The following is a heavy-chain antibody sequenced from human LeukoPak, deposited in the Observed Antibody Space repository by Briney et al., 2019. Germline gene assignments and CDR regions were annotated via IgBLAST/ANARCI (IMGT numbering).Heavy chain of an antibody. D-gene: IGHD7-27*01. V-gene: IGHV3-23*01. Sequence: PGGSLRLSCAASGFTFDDYGMTWVRQAPGKGLEWVSVISGRGDSTYYADSVKGRFTISRDNSKSTVYLQMNSLRAEDTAVYYCARETGDFDSWGQGTLVIVSS. J-gene: IGHJ4*02. CDR2: ISGRGDST. CDR3: ARETGDFDS. CDR1: GFTFDDYG.